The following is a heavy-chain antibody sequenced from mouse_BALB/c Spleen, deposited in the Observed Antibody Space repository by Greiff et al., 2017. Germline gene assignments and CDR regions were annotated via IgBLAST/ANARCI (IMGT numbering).Heavy chain of an antibody. V-gene: IGHV5-6-3*01. CDR1: GFTFSSYG. Sequence: EVKVEESGGGLVQPGGSLKLSCAASGFTFSSYGMSWVRQTPDKRLELVATINSNGGSTYYPDSVKGRFTISRDNAKNTLYLQMSSLKSEDTAMYYCARGGRRPFDYWGQGTTLTVSS. CDR3: ARGGRRPFDY. CDR2: INSNGGST. D-gene: IGHD1-2*01. J-gene: IGHJ2*01.